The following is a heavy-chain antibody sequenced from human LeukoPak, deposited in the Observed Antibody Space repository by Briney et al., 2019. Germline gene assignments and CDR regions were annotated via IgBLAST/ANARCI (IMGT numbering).Heavy chain of an antibody. CDR1: GYTFTGYY. CDR2: INPNSGGT. J-gene: IGHJ3*02. V-gene: IGHV1-2*02. Sequence: ASVKVSCKASGYTFTGYYMHWVRQAPGQGLEWMGWINPNSGGTNYAQKFQGRVTMTRDTSISTAYMELSRLRSDDTAVYYCAREKAKWADAFDIWGQGTMVTVSS. D-gene: IGHD2-8*01. CDR3: AREKAKWADAFDI.